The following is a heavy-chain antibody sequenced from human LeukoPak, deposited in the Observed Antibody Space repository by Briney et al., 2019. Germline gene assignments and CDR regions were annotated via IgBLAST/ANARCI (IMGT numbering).Heavy chain of an antibody. CDR2: IVVGSGNT. J-gene: IGHJ4*02. CDR1: GFTFTNSA. V-gene: IGHV1-58*01. CDR3: AAGNWYDFDY. D-gene: IGHD1-1*01. Sequence: SVKVSCKASGFTFTNSAVQWVRQARGQRLEWIGWIVVGSGNTNYAQKFQERVTITRDMSTSTAYVELSSLRSEDTAVYYCAAGNWYDFDYWGQGTLVTVSS.